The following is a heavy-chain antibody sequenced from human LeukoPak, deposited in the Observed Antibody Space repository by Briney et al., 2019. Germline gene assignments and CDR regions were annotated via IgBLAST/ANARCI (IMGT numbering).Heavy chain of an antibody. CDR2: ISAYNGNT. J-gene: IGHJ4*02. CDR3: ARERVWSGSYYFDY. CDR1: GYTFTSYG. Sequence: ASVKVSCKASGYTFTSYGISWVRQAPGQGFEWMGWISAYNGNTNYAQKLQGRVTMTTDTSTSTAYMELRSLRSDDTAVYYCARERVWSGSYYFDYWGQGTLVTVSS. D-gene: IGHD1-26*01. V-gene: IGHV1-18*01.